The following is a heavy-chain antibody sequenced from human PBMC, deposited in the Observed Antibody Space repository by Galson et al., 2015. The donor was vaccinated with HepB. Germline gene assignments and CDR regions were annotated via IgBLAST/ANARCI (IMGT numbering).Heavy chain of an antibody. CDR3: ARDLLIAPPTYCSSTSCSTTDYYGMDV. Sequence: SVTVSCKASGGTFSSYAISWVRQAPGQGLEWMGGIIPIFGIANYAQKFQGRVTITADESTSTAYMELSSLRSEDTAVYYCARDLLIAPPTYCSSTSCSTTDYYGMDVWGQGTTVTVSS. V-gene: IGHV1-69*13. CDR2: IIPIFGIA. D-gene: IGHD2-2*01. J-gene: IGHJ6*02. CDR1: GGTFSSYA.